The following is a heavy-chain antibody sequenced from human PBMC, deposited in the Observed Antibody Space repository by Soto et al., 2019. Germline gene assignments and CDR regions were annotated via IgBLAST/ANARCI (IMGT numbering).Heavy chain of an antibody. V-gene: IGHV4-30-4*01. CDR2: IYYSGST. CDR1: GGSISSGDYY. CDR3: ARVLEGYSGYDYYYFDY. Sequence: SETLSLTCTVSGGSISSGDYYWSWIRQPPGKGLEWIGYIYYSGSTYYNPSLKSRVTISVDTSKNQFSLKLSSVTAADTAVYYCARVLEGYSGYDYYYFDYWGQGTLVTVSS. J-gene: IGHJ4*02. D-gene: IGHD5-12*01.